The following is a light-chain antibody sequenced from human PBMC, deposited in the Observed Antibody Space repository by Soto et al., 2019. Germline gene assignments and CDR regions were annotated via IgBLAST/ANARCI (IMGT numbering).Light chain of an antibody. CDR1: SSDVGGYNY. CDR3: CSYAGSYTWV. Sequence: QSVLTQPRSVSGSPGQSVTISCTGTSSDVGGYNYVSWYQQHPGKAPKLMIYDVSKRPSGVPDRFSGSKSGNTASLTISGRQAADDADYYCCSYAGSYTWVFGGGTKVTVL. J-gene: IGLJ3*02. V-gene: IGLV2-11*01. CDR2: DVS.